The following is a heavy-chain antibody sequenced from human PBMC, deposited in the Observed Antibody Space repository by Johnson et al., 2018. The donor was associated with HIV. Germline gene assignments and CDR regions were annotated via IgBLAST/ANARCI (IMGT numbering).Heavy chain of an antibody. CDR3: ARRRGEGWFLDLDAFDV. Sequence: VQVVESGGGLVQPGGSLRLSCAASGFTVSSNYMSWVRQAPGKGLEWVSVIYSGGSTYYADSVKGSFTISRDNSKNTLYLQMNSLRAEDTAVYYCARRRGEGWFLDLDAFDVWGQGTMVTLSS. CDR1: GFTVSSNY. CDR2: IYSGGST. J-gene: IGHJ3*01. D-gene: IGHD6-19*01. V-gene: IGHV3-66*01.